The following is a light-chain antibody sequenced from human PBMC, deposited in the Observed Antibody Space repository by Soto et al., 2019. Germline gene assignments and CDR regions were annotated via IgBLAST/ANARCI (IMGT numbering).Light chain of an antibody. J-gene: IGKJ4*01. Sequence: DIQMTQSPSSLSASVGDRVTITCRASQSISSYLNWYQQKPGKAPNLLIYAASSLQSGIPSRFSGSGSGTDFTLPISSLHPEDFATYYCQQSYSALLTFGGGTKVDIK. CDR3: QQSYSALLT. CDR2: AAS. V-gene: IGKV1-39*01. CDR1: QSISSY.